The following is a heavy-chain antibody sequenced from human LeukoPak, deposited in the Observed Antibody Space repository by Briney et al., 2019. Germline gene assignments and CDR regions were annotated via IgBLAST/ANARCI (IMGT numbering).Heavy chain of an antibody. CDR1: GFTFSSHW. V-gene: IGHV3-7*01. J-gene: IGHJ4*02. CDR2: IKQDGSEK. CDR3: ARTGGDGYNFYYFDY. D-gene: IGHD5-24*01. Sequence: PGGSLRLSCAASGFTFSSHWMSWVRQAPGKGLEWVANIKQDGSEKYYVDSVKGRFTISRDNAKNSLYLQMNSLRAEDTAVYYCARTGGDGYNFYYFDYWGQGTLVTVSS.